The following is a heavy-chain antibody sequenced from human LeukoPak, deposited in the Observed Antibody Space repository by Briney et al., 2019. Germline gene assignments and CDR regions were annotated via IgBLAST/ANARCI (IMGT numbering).Heavy chain of an antibody. Sequence: SETLSLTCTVSGGSISSYYWSWIRQPPGKGLEWSGTVYFTGSTNYNPSLKSRVTISVDTSKNQFSLKLSSVTATDTAVYYCARGRGVWGSYRYTPFDYWGQGTLVTVSS. CDR3: ARGRGVWGSYRYTPFDY. D-gene: IGHD3-16*02. J-gene: IGHJ4*02. CDR2: VYFTGST. V-gene: IGHV4-59*12. CDR1: GGSISSYY.